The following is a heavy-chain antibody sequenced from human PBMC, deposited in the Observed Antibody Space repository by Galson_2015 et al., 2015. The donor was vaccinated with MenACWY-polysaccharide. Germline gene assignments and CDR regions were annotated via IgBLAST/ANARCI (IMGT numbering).Heavy chain of an antibody. Sequence: SLRLSCAASGFTFSTYAMHWVRQAPGKGLEWVAVISYAGSNKYYADSVKGRFTVSRDNSKNTLYLQMNSLRAEDTAVYYCARTYCARTNCYGMDVWGQGTPVTVSS. CDR1: GFTFSTYA. CDR2: ISYAGSNK. CDR3: ARTYCARTNCYGMDV. J-gene: IGHJ6*02. V-gene: IGHV3-30-3*01. D-gene: IGHD2-21*01.